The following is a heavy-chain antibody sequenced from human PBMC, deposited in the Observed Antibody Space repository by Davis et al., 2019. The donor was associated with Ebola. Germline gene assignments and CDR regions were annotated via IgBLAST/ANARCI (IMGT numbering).Heavy chain of an antibody. D-gene: IGHD3-10*01. V-gene: IGHV1-69*13. CDR1: GGTFSTYA. CDR3: ARDLGDYGIDV. Sequence: SVKVSCRASGGTFSTYAISWVRQAPGQGLEWMGGIIPIFGTANYAQKFRGRITITADESTSTAYMELSSLRSEDTAVYYCARDLGDYGIDVWGKGTTVTVSS. J-gene: IGHJ6*04. CDR2: IIPIFGTA.